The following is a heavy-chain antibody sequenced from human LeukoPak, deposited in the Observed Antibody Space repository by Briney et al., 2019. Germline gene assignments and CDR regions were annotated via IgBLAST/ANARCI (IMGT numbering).Heavy chain of an antibody. CDR2: IYTSGST. CDR1: GGSISSYY. Sequence: SETLSLTCTVSGGSISSYYWSWIRQPAGKGLEWIGRIYTSGSTNYNPSLKSRVTISVDTSKNQFSLKLSSVTAADTAVYYCARPLDYFYTDAFDIWGQGTMVTVSS. D-gene: IGHD2/OR15-2a*01. CDR3: ARPLDYFYTDAFDI. J-gene: IGHJ3*02. V-gene: IGHV4-4*07.